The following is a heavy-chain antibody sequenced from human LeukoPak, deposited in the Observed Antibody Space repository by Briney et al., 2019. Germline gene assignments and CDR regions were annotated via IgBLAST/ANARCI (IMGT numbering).Heavy chain of an antibody. J-gene: IGHJ5*02. Sequence: ASVKVSCKASGYTFTGYYMHWVRQAPGQGLEWMGWINPNSGGTNYAQKFQGRVTMTRDTSISTAYMELSRLRSDDTAVYYCARAGDSSSWANWFDPWGQGTLVTVSS. CDR1: GYTFTGYY. D-gene: IGHD6-13*01. CDR3: ARAGDSSSWANWFDP. V-gene: IGHV1-2*02. CDR2: INPNSGGT.